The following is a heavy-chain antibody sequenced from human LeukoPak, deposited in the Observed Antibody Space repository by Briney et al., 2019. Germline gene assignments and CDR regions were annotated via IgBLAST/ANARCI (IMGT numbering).Heavy chain of an antibody. D-gene: IGHD6-6*01. CDR1: GFTFNSYW. V-gene: IGHV3-7*03. J-gene: IGHJ4*02. CDR2: IKQDGSEK. Sequence: PGRSLRLSCAASGFTFNSYWMSWVRQAPGKGLEWVANIKQDGSEKYYVDSVKGRFTISRDNAKNSLYLQMNSLRAEDTAVYYCARHLSSSMSDWGQGTLVTVSS. CDR3: ARHLSSSMSD.